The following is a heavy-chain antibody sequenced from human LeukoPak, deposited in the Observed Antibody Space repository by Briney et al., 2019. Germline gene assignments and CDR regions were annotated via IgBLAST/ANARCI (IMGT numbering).Heavy chain of an antibody. CDR3: TMGGTSKLDY. J-gene: IGHJ4*02. CDR1: GFTFSGSA. CDR2: IRSKANSYAT. D-gene: IGHD2-2*01. Sequence: HPGGSLRLSCAASGFTFSGSAMHWVRQASGKGLEWVGRIRSKANSYATAYAASVKGRFTISRDDSKNTAYLQMNSLKTEDTAVYYCTMGGTSKLDYWGQGTLVTVSS. V-gene: IGHV3-73*01.